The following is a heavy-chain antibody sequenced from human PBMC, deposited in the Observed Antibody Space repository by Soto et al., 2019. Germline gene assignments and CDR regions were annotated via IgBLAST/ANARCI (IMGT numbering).Heavy chain of an antibody. CDR2: INPNSGGT. CDR3: ARDLQVGDFWSGSWFDP. Sequence: ASVKVSCKASGYTFTGYYMHWVRQAPGQGLEWMGWINPNSGGTNYAQKFQGWVTMTRDTSISTAYMELSRLRSDDTAVYYCARDLQVGDFWSGSWFDPWGQGTLVTVSS. D-gene: IGHD3-3*01. J-gene: IGHJ5*02. V-gene: IGHV1-2*04. CDR1: GYTFTGYY.